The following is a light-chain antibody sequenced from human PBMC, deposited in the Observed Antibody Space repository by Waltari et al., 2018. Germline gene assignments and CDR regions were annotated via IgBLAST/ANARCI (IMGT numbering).Light chain of an antibody. Sequence: QSALTQPASVSGSPGQAITISCNGTSSAVGGYGYVSWYQQHPGKAPKLIIYDVSNRPSGVSSRFSGSKFGNTASLTISGLQADDEADYYCNSYTSSSSLFGGGTRLTVL. V-gene: IGLV2-14*03. CDR1: SSAVGGYGY. CDR3: NSYTSSSSL. CDR2: DVS. J-gene: IGLJ2*01.